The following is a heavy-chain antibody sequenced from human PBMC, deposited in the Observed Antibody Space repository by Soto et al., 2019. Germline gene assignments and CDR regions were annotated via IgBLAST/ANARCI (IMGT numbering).Heavy chain of an antibody. V-gene: IGHV3-48*02. J-gene: IGHJ4*02. Sequence: GGSLRLSCAASGFTFSSYSMNWVRQAPGKGLEWVSYISSSSSTIYYADSVKGRFTISRDNAKNSLYLQMNSLRDEDTAVYYCARLWDFWSGYYTYFDYWGQGTLVTVSS. CDR1: GFTFSSYS. D-gene: IGHD3-3*01. CDR3: ARLWDFWSGYYTYFDY. CDR2: ISSSSSTI.